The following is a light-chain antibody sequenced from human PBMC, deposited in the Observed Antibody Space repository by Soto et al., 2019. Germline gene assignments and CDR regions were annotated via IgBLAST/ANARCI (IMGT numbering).Light chain of an antibody. Sequence: QSALTQPASVSGSPGQSITISCTGISSVLGNDNLVSWYQQYPGKAPKLMIYEGSKRPSGVSNRFSGFKSGNTASLTISGLQADDEADYYCSSHAGGSPAVVFGGGTKLTVL. CDR3: SSHAGGSPAVV. CDR2: EGS. CDR1: SSVLGNDNL. V-gene: IGLV2-23*01. J-gene: IGLJ2*01.